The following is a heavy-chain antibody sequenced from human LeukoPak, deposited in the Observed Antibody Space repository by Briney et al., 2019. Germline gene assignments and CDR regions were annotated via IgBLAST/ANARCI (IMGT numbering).Heavy chain of an antibody. J-gene: IGHJ6*03. D-gene: IGHD4-17*01. Sequence: PGGSLRLSCAASGFTFSSYAMSWVRQAPGKGLEWVSAISGSGGSTYYADSVKGRFTISRDNSKNTLYLQMNSLRAEDTAVYYCAKGMDYGDSPHFYYYYYMGVWGKGTTVTVSS. V-gene: IGHV3-23*01. CDR1: GFTFSSYA. CDR3: AKGMDYGDSPHFYYYYYMGV. CDR2: ISGSGGST.